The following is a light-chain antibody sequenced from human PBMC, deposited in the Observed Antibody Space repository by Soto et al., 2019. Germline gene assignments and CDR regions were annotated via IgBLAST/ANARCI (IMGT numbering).Light chain of an antibody. V-gene: IGLV2-11*01. CDR1: SGNVGAYDR. CDR3: CSHAGGSSWV. J-gene: IGLJ3*02. CDR2: DVS. Sequence: QSALTQPRSVSGSPGQSVTISCTGTSGNVGAYDRVSWYQHHPTKAPKLIIYDVSDRPSGVPDRFSGSKSGSTASLSISGLQAEDEADYYCCSHAGGSSWVFGGGTTLPVL.